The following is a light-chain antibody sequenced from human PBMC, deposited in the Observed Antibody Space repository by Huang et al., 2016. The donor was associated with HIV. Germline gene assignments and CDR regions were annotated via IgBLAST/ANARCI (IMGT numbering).Light chain of an antibody. CDR1: QNVTDS. CDR2: RAA. Sequence: EIVFTQSPATLSLSPGERATLSCRASQNVTDSLAWYRQKPGQAPRLPIYRAANRAPGTPARFSGSGSGTDFTLTISSLEPEDFAIYYCQERIQWPRLTFGGGTKVEIK. J-gene: IGKJ4*01. V-gene: IGKV3-11*01. CDR3: QERIQWPRLT.